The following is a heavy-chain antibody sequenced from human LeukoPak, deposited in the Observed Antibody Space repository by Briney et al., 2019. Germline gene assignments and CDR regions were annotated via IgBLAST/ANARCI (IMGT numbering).Heavy chain of an antibody. CDR1: GFTFSSYG. Sequence: GRSLRLSCAASGFTFSSYGMHWVRQAPGKGLEWVAVIWYDGSNKYYADSVKGRFTISRDNSKNTLYLQMNSLRAEDTAVYYWARGYGAYFPGLMKYFKHWGKAPWSPSPQ. D-gene: IGHD4-17*01. CDR3: ARGYGAYFPGLMKYFKH. V-gene: IGHV3-33*01. CDR2: IWYDGSNK. J-gene: IGHJ1*01.